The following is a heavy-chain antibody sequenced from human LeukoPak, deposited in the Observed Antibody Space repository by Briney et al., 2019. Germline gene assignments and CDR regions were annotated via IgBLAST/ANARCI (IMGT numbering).Heavy chain of an antibody. D-gene: IGHD6-13*01. V-gene: IGHV3-33*01. Sequence: GRSLRLSCAASGFTFSSYGMHWVRQAPGKGLEWVAVIWYDGSNKYYADSMKGRFTISRDNSKNTLYLQMNSLRAEDTAVYYCARAYSSSWYTSSFWGQGTLVTVSS. CDR1: GFTFSSYG. J-gene: IGHJ4*02. CDR2: IWYDGSNK. CDR3: ARAYSSSWYTSSF.